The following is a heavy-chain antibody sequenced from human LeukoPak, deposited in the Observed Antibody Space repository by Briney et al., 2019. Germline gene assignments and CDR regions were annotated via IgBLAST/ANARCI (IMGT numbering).Heavy chain of an antibody. Sequence: ASVKVSCKASGGTFSSYAISWVRQAPGQGLEWMGWIDPKSGGTNYVEKFLGRVTMTRDTSMSTAYMELSRLRSDDTAVYYCARGWDNWDYWGQGTLVTVSS. D-gene: IGHD1-1*01. CDR3: ARGWDNWDY. V-gene: IGHV1-2*02. CDR2: IDPKSGGT. CDR1: GGTFSSYA. J-gene: IGHJ4*02.